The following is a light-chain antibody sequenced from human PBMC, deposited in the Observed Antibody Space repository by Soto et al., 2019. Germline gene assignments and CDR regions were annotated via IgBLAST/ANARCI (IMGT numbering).Light chain of an antibody. J-gene: IGLJ1*01. V-gene: IGLV2-8*01. Sequence: QSALTQPPSASGSPGQSVTISCTGTSSDVGGYNYVSWYQHHPGNAPKLIIYEVYKRPSGVPDRFSGSKSGNTAALTVSGLQAEDEADYYCSSYVGNNSYVFGTGTKLTVL. CDR1: SSDVGGYNY. CDR2: EVY. CDR3: SSYVGNNSYV.